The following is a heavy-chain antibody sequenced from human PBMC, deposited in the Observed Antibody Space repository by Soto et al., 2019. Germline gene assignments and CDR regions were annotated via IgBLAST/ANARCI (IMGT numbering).Heavy chain of an antibody. Sequence: PGESLKISCKGSGYSFTSYWIGWVRQMPGKGLEWMGIIYPGDSDTRYSPSFQGQVTISADKSISTAYLQWSSLKASDTAMYYCARQLGDYDILTPDRYYFDYWGQGTLVTVSS. CDR2: IYPGDSDT. V-gene: IGHV5-51*01. CDR3: ARQLGDYDILTPDRYYFDY. CDR1: GYSFTSYW. D-gene: IGHD3-9*01. J-gene: IGHJ4*02.